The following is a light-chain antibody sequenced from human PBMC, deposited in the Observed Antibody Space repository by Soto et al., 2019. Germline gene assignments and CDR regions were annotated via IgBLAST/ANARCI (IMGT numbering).Light chain of an antibody. Sequence: DIVMTQSRLSLPVTPGEPASMACSSSESLLHSNGYNYLDWYLQKPGQSPQLLIYLGSNRASGVPDRFSGSGSGTDFTLKISRVEAEDVGVYYCMQPLQSWTFGQGTKVDNK. CDR2: LGS. J-gene: IGKJ1*01. V-gene: IGKV2-28*01. CDR3: MQPLQSWT. CDR1: ESLLHSNGYNY.